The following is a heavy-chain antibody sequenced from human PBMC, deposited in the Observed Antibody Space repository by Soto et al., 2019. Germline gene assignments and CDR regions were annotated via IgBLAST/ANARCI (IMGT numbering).Heavy chain of an antibody. Sequence: PGGSLRLSCAASGFTFSDYDMSWVRQAPGKGLEWISYISDSASYTDFVDSVKGRFTISRDNADNSLYLQMHSLCAEDKAVYYCARGSHYYDSTGYTILDSFDIWCQGTMVTVSS. V-gene: IGHV3-11*06. CDR1: GFTFSDYD. J-gene: IGHJ3*02. CDR2: ISDSASYT. D-gene: IGHD3-22*01. CDR3: ARGSHYYDSTGYTILDSFDI.